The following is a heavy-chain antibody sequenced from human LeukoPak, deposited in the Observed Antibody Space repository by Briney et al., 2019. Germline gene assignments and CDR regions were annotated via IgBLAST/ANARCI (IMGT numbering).Heavy chain of an antibody. V-gene: IGHV4-39*01. CDR1: GGSISSTSWY. CDR3: ARPDYDSSGSYYDNWFDP. D-gene: IGHD3-22*01. Sequence: SETLSLTCTVSGGSISSTSWYWGWIRQPPGKGLEWIGSIYYSGSTNYNPSLKSRVTMSVDTSKNQLSLKLSSVTAADTAVYYCARPDYDSSGSYYDNWFDPWGQGTLVTVSS. CDR2: IYYSGST. J-gene: IGHJ5*02.